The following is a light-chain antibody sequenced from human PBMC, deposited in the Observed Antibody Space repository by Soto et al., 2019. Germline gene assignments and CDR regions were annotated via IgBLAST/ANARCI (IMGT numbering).Light chain of an antibody. CDR1: GSDVGGYNY. CDR2: EVS. J-gene: IGLJ2*01. CDR3: SSYAGSNIDVV. V-gene: IGLV2-8*01. Sequence: QSALTQPPSASGSPGQSVTISCTGTGSDVGGYNYVSWYQHHPGKAPKLMLYEVSTRPSGVPDRFSGSKSGNTASLTVTGLQAEDEADYYCSSYAGSNIDVVFGGGTKLTV.